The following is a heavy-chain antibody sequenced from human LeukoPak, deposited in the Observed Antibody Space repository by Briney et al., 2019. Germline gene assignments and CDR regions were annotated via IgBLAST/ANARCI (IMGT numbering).Heavy chain of an antibody. D-gene: IGHD1-26*01. CDR2: INYSGTT. V-gene: IGHV4-39*01. CDR3: ARLSIVGAPSSYYMDV. CDR1: GDSFSSSSYY. J-gene: IGHJ6*03. Sequence: SETLSLTCSVSGDSFSSSSYYWGWIRQPPGKGPEWIGSINYSGTTYYNPSLKSRVPISVDTSKNQFSLRLSSVTVADTAVYYCARLSIVGAPSSYYMDVWGKGTTVTVSS.